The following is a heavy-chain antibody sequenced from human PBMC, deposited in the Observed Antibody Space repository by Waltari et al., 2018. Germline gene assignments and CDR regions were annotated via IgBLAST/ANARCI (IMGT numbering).Heavy chain of an antibody. CDR2: INPNKGNT. CDR3: ARGRKAMVLGGDY. CDR1: GYTFTSYD. J-gene: IGHJ4*02. D-gene: IGHD5-18*01. V-gene: IGHV1-8*03. Sequence: QVQLVQSGAEVKKPGASVKVSCKASGYTFTSYDINWVRQATGQGLEWMGWINPNKGNTGYAQKFHGKVTITRNTSISTAYMKLSSLRSEDTAVYYCARGRKAMVLGGDYWGQGTLVTVSS.